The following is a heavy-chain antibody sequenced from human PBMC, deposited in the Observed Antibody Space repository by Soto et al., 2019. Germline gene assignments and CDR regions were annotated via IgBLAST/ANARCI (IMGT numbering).Heavy chain of an antibody. D-gene: IGHD1-26*01. V-gene: IGHV1-69*13. CDR3: ARWEGH. Sequence: ASVKVSCKASGYSFTGYYIHWVRQAPGQGLEXMXGXXXIXXTANYAQKFQGRVTITADESKSTAYMELSSLRSEDTAVYYCARWEGHWGQGTLVTVSS. CDR2: XXXIXXTA. J-gene: IGHJ4*02. CDR1: GYSFTGYY.